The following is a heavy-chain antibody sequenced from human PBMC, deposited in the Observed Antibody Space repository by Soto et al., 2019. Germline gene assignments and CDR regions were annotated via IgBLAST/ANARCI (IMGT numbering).Heavy chain of an antibody. Sequence: GGSLRLSCAASGFTFSSYSMNWVRQASGKGLEWVSSISSSSSYIYYADSVKGRFTISRDNAKNSLYLQMNSLRAEDTEVYYCARDAGRATVTPSYYFDYWGQGTLVTVSS. V-gene: IGHV3-21*01. CDR3: ARDAGRATVTPSYYFDY. J-gene: IGHJ4*02. CDR2: ISSSSSYI. D-gene: IGHD4-17*01. CDR1: GFTFSSYS.